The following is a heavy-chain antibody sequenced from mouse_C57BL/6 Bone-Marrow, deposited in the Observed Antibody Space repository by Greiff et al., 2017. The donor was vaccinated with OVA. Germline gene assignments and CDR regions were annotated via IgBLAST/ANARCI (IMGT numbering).Heavy chain of an antibody. J-gene: IGHJ3*01. CDR3: ATYDYGAWFAY. CDR2: IDPSDSET. V-gene: IGHV1-52*01. D-gene: IGHD2-4*01. Sequence: QVHVKQPGAELVRPGSSVKLSCKASGYTFTSYWMHWVKQRPIQGLEWIGNIDPSDSETHYNQKFKDKATLTVDKSSSTAYMQLSSLTSEDSAVYYCATYDYGAWFAYWGQGTLVTVSA. CDR1: GYTFTSYW.